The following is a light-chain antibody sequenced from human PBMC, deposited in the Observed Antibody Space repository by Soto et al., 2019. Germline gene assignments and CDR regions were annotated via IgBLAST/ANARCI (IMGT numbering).Light chain of an antibody. CDR2: GAS. V-gene: IGKV3D-15*01. CDR3: QQYRDWPLT. Sequence: EIVMTQSPATLSVSPGERATLSCRASQGVSGTLAWYQQKPGQAPRLVIYGASTRATGIPDRFSGSGSGTVFTLTISSLQSEDFAVYFCQQYRDWPLTFGGGTKVEIK. J-gene: IGKJ4*01. CDR1: QGVSGT.